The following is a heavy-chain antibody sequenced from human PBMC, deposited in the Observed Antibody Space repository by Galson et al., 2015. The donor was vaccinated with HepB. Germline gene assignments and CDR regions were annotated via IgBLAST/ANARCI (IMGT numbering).Heavy chain of an antibody. CDR1: GGTFSSYA. V-gene: IGHV1-69*06. D-gene: IGHD3-10*01. CDR3: ASGYYGANAFDI. Sequence: SVKVSCKASGGTFSSYAISWVRQAPGQGLEWMGGIIPIFGTANYAQKFQGRVTITADKSTSTAYMELSSLRSEDTAVYYCASGYYGANAFDICGQGTMVTVSS. CDR2: IIPIFGTA. J-gene: IGHJ3*02.